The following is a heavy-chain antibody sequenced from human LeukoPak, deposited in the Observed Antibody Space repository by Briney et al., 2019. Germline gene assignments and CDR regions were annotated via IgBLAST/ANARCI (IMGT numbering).Heavy chain of an antibody. Sequence: GGSLRLSCAVSGFTFNDYSINWVRQAPGKGLEWVSYISGSSNYIHYADSVRGRFTIFRDNAKTSVYLQMNSLRAEDTAVYYCAKDYYDSSGYYLIRLLFDYWGQGTLVTVSS. J-gene: IGHJ4*02. CDR1: GFTFNDYS. CDR2: ISGSSNYI. CDR3: AKDYYDSSGYYLIRLLFDY. D-gene: IGHD3-22*01. V-gene: IGHV3-21*04.